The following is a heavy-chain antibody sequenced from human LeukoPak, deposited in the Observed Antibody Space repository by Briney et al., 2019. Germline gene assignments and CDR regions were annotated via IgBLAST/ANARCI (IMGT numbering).Heavy chain of an antibody. J-gene: IGHJ4*02. CDR1: GFTFSSYA. V-gene: IGHV3-30*04. CDR2: ISYDEANT. CDR3: ARELDATVTHGFFDY. Sequence: GGSLRLSCAASGFTFSSYAMHWVRQAPGKGLEWVTVISYDEANTYYADSVKGRFTISRDNSKNTLYLQMDSLRAEDTAVYYCARELDATVTHGFFDYWGQGTLVTVSS. D-gene: IGHD4-23*01.